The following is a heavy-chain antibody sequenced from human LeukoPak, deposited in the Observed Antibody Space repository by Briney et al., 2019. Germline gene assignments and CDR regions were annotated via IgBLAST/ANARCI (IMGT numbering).Heavy chain of an antibody. CDR1: GGTFSDYS. J-gene: IGHJ4*02. CDR2: IIPILNVP. D-gene: IGHD2-15*01. Sequence: ASVKVSCKASGGTFSDYSISWVRQAPGQGLEWMGRIIPILNVPNYAQKFEGRLTITADKSTSTAYMELSSLKSADTAVYFCARDRPRARYSDYWGQGTLVTVSS. CDR3: ARDRPRARYSDY. V-gene: IGHV1-69*04.